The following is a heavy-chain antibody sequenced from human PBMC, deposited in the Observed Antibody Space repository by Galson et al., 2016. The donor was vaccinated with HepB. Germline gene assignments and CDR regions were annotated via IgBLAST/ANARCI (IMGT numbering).Heavy chain of an antibody. CDR1: GYTFTTTG. V-gene: IGHV1-18*01. Sequence: SVKVSCKASGYTFTTTGISWVRQAPGHGLEWMGWISTYNGNTNNAQKLQGRVTMTRGTSTSTAYMELTNLTSDDTAVYYCARDRGYSYGFDYWGQGTLVTVSS. D-gene: IGHD5-18*01. J-gene: IGHJ4*02. CDR2: ISTYNGNT. CDR3: ARDRGYSYGFDY.